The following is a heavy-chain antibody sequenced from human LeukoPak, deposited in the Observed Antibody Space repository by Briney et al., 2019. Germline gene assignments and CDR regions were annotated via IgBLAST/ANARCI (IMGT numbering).Heavy chain of an antibody. CDR1: GFTFSSYA. Sequence: GASLRLSCAASGFTFSSYAMSWVRQAPGKGLEWVSAISGSGGSTYYADSVKGRFTISRDNSKNTLYLQMNSLRAEDTAVYYCAKDRFGIAAAGTNWFDPWGQGTLVTVSS. V-gene: IGHV3-23*01. CDR2: ISGSGGST. D-gene: IGHD6-13*01. CDR3: AKDRFGIAAAGTNWFDP. J-gene: IGHJ5*02.